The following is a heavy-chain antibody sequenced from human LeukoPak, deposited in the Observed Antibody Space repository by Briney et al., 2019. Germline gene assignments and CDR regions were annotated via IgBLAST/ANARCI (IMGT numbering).Heavy chain of an antibody. CDR3: ARGVGGATLFDS. CDR2: INSDGSTT. CDR1: GFSFSTFW. D-gene: IGHD1-26*01. J-gene: IGHJ4*02. Sequence: PGGSLRLSCAASGFSFSTFWMHWVRQAPGKGLVWVSRINSDGSTTSYAASVQGRFTISRDNAKNTLYLQMNSLRAEDTAVYYCARGVGGATLFDSWGQGTLVTVSS. V-gene: IGHV3-74*01.